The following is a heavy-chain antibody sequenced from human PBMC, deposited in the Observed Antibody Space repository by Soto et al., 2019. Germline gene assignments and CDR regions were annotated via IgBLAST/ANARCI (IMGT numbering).Heavy chain of an antibody. CDR2: IY. J-gene: IGHJ4*02. V-gene: IGHV4-39*07. Sequence: QMQLQESGPGLVKTSETLSLTCTVSNGSISTTSYNWGWIRQSPGKGLEWIGTIYYNPSLKSRVTIAVDTSKNQFSLKLASVTAADTAVYYCARHGSFWGQGTLVIVSS. CDR1: NGSISTTSYN. D-gene: IGHD3-16*02. CDR3: ARHGSF.